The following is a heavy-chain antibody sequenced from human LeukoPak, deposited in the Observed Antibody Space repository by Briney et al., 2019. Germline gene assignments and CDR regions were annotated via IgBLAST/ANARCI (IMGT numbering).Heavy chain of an antibody. CDR3: ARGGFGYCGGDCYHYYGMDV. V-gene: IGHV1-46*01. CDR2: INPSGGST. CDR1: GYTFTSYY. J-gene: IGHJ6*02. Sequence: ASVKVSCKASGYTFTSYYMHWVRQAPGQGLEWMGIINPSGGSTSYAQKFQGRVTMTRDTSTSTVYMALSSLRSEDTAVYYCARGGFGYCGGDCYHYYGMDVWGQGTTVTVSS. D-gene: IGHD2-21*02.